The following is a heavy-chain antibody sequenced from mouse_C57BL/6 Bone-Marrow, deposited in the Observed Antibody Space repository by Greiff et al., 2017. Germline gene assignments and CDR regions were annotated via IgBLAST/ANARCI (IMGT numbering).Heavy chain of an antibody. CDR3: ASSSDGYYGY. CDR2: ISDGGSYT. CDR1: GFTFSSYA. D-gene: IGHD2-3*01. V-gene: IGHV5-4*03. J-gene: IGHJ2*01. Sequence: EVKLVESGGGLVKPGGSLKLSCAASGFTFSSYAMSWVRQTPEKRLEWVATISDGGSYTYYPDNVKGRFTISRDNAKNNLYLQMSHLKSEDTAIYYCASSSDGYYGYWGQGTTLTVSS.